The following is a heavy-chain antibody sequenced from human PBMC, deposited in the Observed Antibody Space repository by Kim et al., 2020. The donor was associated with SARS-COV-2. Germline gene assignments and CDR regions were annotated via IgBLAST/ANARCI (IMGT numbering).Heavy chain of an antibody. CDR1: GFTFSSYG. Sequence: GGSLRLSCAASGFTFSSYGMHWVRQAPGKGLEWVAVISYDGSNKYYADSVKGRFTISRDNSENTLYLQMNSLRAEDTAVYYCAKNSGSGSYYIDYWGQGTLVTVSS. CDR3: AKNSGSGSYYIDY. CDR2: ISYDGSNK. V-gene: IGHV3-30*18. D-gene: IGHD3-10*01. J-gene: IGHJ4*02.